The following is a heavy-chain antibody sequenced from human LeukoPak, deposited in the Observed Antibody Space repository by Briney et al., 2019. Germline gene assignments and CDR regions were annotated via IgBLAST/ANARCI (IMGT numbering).Heavy chain of an antibody. J-gene: IGHJ4*02. D-gene: IGHD3-9*01. V-gene: IGHV1-2*02. CDR3: ARVLRYFDWSYFDY. CDR1: GYTFTNYG. CDR2: INPNSGGT. Sequence: GASVKVSCKASGYTFTNYGISWVRQAPGQGLEWMGWINPNSGGTNYAQKFQGRVTMTRDTSISTAYMELSRLRSDDTAVYYCARVLRYFDWSYFDYWGQGTLVTVS.